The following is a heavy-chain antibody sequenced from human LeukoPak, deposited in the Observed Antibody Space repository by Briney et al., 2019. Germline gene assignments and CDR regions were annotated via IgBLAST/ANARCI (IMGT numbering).Heavy chain of an antibody. CDR3: ARASLRGGHYDFWSGYRAAFDI. CDR2: INPNSGGT. Sequence: GASVKVSCKASGYTFSDYYIHWVRQAPGQGLEWMGWINPNSGGTKYAQKFQGRVTMTRDTSITTAYMELSRLRSDDTAVYYCARASLRGGHYDFWSGYRAAFDIWGQGTMVTVSS. J-gene: IGHJ3*02. CDR1: GYTFSDYY. V-gene: IGHV1-2*02. D-gene: IGHD3-3*01.